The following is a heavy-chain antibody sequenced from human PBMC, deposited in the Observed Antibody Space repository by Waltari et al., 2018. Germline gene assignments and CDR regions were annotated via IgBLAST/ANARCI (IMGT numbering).Heavy chain of an antibody. Sequence: QVQLVQSGGGVVQSEKSLRLSCAASGFTFSTYSLHWVRQAPGRGLEWVAVISVDGSITKYADSVKGRFSISKDDSKNTLYLQMNSLRPEDTAVYYCARAGGGSWLHEDAFDVWGQGTMVTVSS. V-gene: IGHV3-30-3*01. CDR1: GFTFSTYS. CDR2: ISVDGSIT. J-gene: IGHJ3*01. CDR3: ARAGGGSWLHEDAFDV. D-gene: IGHD2-15*01.